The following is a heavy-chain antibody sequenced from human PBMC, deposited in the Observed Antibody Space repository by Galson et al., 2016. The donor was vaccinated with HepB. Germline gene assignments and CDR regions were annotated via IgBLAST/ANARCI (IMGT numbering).Heavy chain of an antibody. CDR2: IWSDGSNK. Sequence: SLRLSCAASGFTFSSYGMHWVRQAPGKGLEWVTVIWSDGSNKDYADSVTGRFTISRDDSKNMVYLQMNSLKADDTAVYYCAKLGVRLSTGGVDYWGQGILVTVSP. J-gene: IGHJ4*02. CDR1: GFTFSSYG. D-gene: IGHD3-10*01. V-gene: IGHV3-33*06. CDR3: AKLGVRLSTGGVDY.